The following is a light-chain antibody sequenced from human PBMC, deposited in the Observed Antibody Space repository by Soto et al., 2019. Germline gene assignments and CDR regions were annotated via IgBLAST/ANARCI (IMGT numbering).Light chain of an antibody. J-gene: IGLJ3*02. CDR1: SSNIGSNT. V-gene: IGLV1-44*01. Sequence: QSVLTQPPSASGTPGQRVTISCSGSSSNIGSNTVNWYQQLPGTAPKLLIYSNNQRPSGVPDRFSGSKSGTSASLAISGLQSEDEADYYCAAWYDSLNGSWVFGGGTKVTVL. CDR2: SNN. CDR3: AAWYDSLNGSWV.